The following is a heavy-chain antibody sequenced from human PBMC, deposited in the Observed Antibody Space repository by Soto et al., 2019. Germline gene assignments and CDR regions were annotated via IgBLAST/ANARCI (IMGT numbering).Heavy chain of an antibody. CDR1: GYTFTSYG. V-gene: IGHV1-18*01. Sequence: ASVKVSCKASGYTFTSYGISWVRQAPGQGLEWMGWISAYNGNTNYAQKLQGRVTMTTDTSTSTAYMELRSLRSDDTAVYYCARVSTPTYYDFWSGYKTDYCGMDVWGQGTTVTVSS. CDR3: ARVSTPTYYDFWSGYKTDYCGMDV. CDR2: ISAYNGNT. D-gene: IGHD3-3*01. J-gene: IGHJ6*02.